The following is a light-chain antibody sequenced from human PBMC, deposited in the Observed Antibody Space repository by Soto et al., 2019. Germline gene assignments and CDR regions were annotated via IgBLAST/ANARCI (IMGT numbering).Light chain of an antibody. Sequence: QSALTQPASVSGPPGQSITISCTGTSSDVGSYNLVSWYQQHPGKAPKLMIYEVSKRPSGVSNRFSGSKSGNTASLTISGLQAEDEADYYCCSYAGSRSYVVFGGGTKLTVL. J-gene: IGLJ2*01. CDR1: SSDVGSYNL. CDR3: CSYAGSRSYVV. V-gene: IGLV2-23*02. CDR2: EVS.